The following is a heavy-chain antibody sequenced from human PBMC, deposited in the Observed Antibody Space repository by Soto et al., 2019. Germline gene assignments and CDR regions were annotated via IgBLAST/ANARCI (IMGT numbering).Heavy chain of an antibody. V-gene: IGHV3-9*01. D-gene: IGHD6-19*01. J-gene: IGHJ4*02. CDR3: AKDHMAWAGLFDS. Sequence: GGSLRLSCAASGFTFDNYAMHWVRQVPGKGLEWVSGISWSSGNIGYADSVKGRFTISRDNAQNSLYLQMNSLRSEDTAFYYCAKDHMAWAGLFDSWGQGTLVTVSS. CDR2: ISWSSGNI. CDR1: GFTFDNYA.